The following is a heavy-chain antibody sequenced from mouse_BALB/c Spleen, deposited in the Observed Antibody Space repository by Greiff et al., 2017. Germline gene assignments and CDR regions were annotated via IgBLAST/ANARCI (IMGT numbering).Heavy chain of an antibody. CDR1: GYTFTSYT. Sequence: QVQLKESGAELARPGASVKMSCKASGYTFTSYTMHWVKQRPGQGLEWIGYINPSSGYTNYNQKFKDKATLTVDKSSSTAYMQLNSLTSEDSAVYYCARWERYDSYYLDYWGQGTTLTVSS. CDR2: INPSSGYT. V-gene: IGHV1-4*01. CDR3: ARWERYDSYYLDY. D-gene: IGHD2-3*01. J-gene: IGHJ2*01.